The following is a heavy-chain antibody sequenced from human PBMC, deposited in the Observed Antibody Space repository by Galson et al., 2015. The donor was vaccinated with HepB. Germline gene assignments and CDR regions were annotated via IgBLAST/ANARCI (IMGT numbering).Heavy chain of an antibody. CDR3: AKAIAVAGAPNDY. D-gene: IGHD6-19*01. J-gene: IGHJ4*02. Sequence: SLRLSCAASGFTFSSYAMSWVRQAPGKGLEWVSAISGSGGSTYYADSVKGRFTISRDNSKNTLYLQMNSLRAEDTAVYYCAKAIAVAGAPNDYWGQGTLVTVSS. V-gene: IGHV3-23*01. CDR2: ISGSGGST. CDR1: GFTFSSYA.